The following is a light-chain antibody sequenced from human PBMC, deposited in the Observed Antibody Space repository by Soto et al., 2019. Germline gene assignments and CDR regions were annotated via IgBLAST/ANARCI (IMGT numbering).Light chain of an antibody. CDR1: SSDVGGYNY. CDR2: EVS. V-gene: IGLV2-14*03. Sequence: QSALTQPASVSGSPGQSITISCTGTSSDVGGYNYVSWFQQHPGKAPKLKIYEVSNRPSGVSNRFSGSKSGYTASLTISELQAEDEADYYCTSFTSRSTWVFGGGTKVTVL. J-gene: IGLJ3*02. CDR3: TSFTSRSTWV.